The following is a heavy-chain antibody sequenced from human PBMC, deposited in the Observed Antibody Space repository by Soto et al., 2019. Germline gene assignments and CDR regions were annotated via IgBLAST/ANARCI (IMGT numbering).Heavy chain of an antibody. CDR2: IIPLFGTA. D-gene: IGHD3-22*01. V-gene: IGHV1-69*01. CDR3: ARGVHYDSSGYYYCY. J-gene: IGHJ4*02. Sequence: QVQLVQSGAEVKKPGSSVKVSCKASGGTFSTYAIDWVRQAPGQGLEWMGGIIPLFGTAKYAQNFQGRITITADESTNTAYMELRSLRSQDTAVYYCARGVHYDSSGYYYCYWGQGTMVTVSS. CDR1: GGTFSTYA.